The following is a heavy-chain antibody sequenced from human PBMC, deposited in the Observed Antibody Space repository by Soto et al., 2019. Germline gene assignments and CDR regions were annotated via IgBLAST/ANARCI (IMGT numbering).Heavy chain of an antibody. CDR2: ISGSGNYT. CDR1: GFTFSTYS. J-gene: IGHJ4*02. D-gene: IGHD4-4*01. CDR3: AREGINNYNEYYFDS. V-gene: IGHV3-21*01. Sequence: GGSLRLSCAASGFTFSTYSMNWVRQAPGKGLEWVSSISGSGNYTHYADFLRGRFAISRDNAKTSLYLQMNSLRAEDTAVYYCAREGINNYNEYYFDSWGQGTVVTVSS.